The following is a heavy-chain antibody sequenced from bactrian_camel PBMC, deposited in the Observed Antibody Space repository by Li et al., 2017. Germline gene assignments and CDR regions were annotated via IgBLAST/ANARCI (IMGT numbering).Heavy chain of an antibody. CDR3: AADFITARGFPADCLPGRNEFGY. CDR2: IASDGIT. CDR1: GFTFADSA. Sequence: HVQLVESGGGSVHTGGSLRLSCTTSGFTFADSAMAWYRQAPGRDCDLVATIASDGITKYYGTSVEGRFTISRADSGNTVHLQMDSLSPEDTAVYYCAADFITARGFPADCLPGRNEFGYWGQGTQVTVSS. D-gene: IGHD5*01. V-gene: IGHV3S53*01. J-gene: IGHJ6*01.